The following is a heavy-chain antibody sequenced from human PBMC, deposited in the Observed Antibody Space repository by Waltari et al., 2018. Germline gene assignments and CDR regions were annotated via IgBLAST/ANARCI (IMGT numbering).Heavy chain of an antibody. D-gene: IGHD2-15*01. CDR3: ARDRGRGLYLDA. CDR1: GASVTTPNW. V-gene: IGHV4-4*02. J-gene: IGHJ5*02. CDR2: VLSTGKT. Sequence: QLQLQESGPGLVKPSGTLSLSCAVSGASVTTPNWWSWVRQSPQRGLEWIGQVLSTGKTNYSPSFASRVTMSLDASNNQFSLKLTSATAADTAVYYCARDRGRGLYLDAWGQGTLVTVSP.